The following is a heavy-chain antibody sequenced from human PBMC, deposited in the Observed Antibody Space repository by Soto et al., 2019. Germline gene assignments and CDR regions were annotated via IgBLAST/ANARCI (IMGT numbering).Heavy chain of an antibody. J-gene: IGHJ3*01. Sequence: ASVKVSCKASGYTFTSYGISWVRQAPGQGLEWMGWISAYNGNTNYAQKLQGRVTMTTDTSTSTAYMELRSLRSDDTAVYYCAKVPPPTGVTTGAFDLWGQGTMVNVSS. D-gene: IGHD4-17*01. CDR1: GYTFTSYG. CDR3: AKVPPPTGVTTGAFDL. CDR2: ISAYNGNT. V-gene: IGHV1-18*01.